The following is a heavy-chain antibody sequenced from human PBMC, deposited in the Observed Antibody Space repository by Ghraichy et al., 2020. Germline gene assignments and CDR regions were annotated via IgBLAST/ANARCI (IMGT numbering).Heavy chain of an antibody. Sequence: SETLSLTCTVSGGSINNYYWSWIRQPPGKGLEWIGYIYYSGSTNYNPSLKSRVTISVDTSKNQFSLKLRSVTAADTAVYYCAREAGGSSSWYSSWGQGTLVTVSS. J-gene: IGHJ4*02. CDR1: GGSINNYY. V-gene: IGHV4-59*01. CDR3: AREAGGSSSWYSS. CDR2: IYYSGST. D-gene: IGHD6-13*01.